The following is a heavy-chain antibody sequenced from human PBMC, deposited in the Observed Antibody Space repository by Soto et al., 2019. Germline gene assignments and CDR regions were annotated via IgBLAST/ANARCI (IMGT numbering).Heavy chain of an antibody. V-gene: IGHV1-3*01. CDR1: GYTFTSYA. CDR2: INAGNGNT. J-gene: IGHJ6*03. D-gene: IGHD2-2*01. Sequence: GASVKVSCKASGYTFTSYAMHWVRQAPGQRLEWMGWINAGNGNTKYSQKFQGRVTITRDTSASTAYMELSSLRSEDTAVYYCAREYQLPYYYYYYMDVWGKGPRSPSP. CDR3: AREYQLPYYYYYYMDV.